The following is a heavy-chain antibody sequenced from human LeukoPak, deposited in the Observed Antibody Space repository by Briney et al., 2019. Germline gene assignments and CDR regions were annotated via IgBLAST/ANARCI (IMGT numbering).Heavy chain of an antibody. V-gene: IGHV3-74*01. J-gene: IGHJ4*02. CDR2: IKSDGRTT. CDR3: ARDVGDNWNYLDY. Sequence: GGSLRLSCAASGFTFSSYWFHWVRQAPGQGLVWVSRIKSDGRTTSYADSVMGRFTISRDDAKNTLYLQMNSLRADDTAVYYCARDVGDNWNYLDYWGQGTLVTVSS. CDR1: GFTFSSYW. D-gene: IGHD1-20*01.